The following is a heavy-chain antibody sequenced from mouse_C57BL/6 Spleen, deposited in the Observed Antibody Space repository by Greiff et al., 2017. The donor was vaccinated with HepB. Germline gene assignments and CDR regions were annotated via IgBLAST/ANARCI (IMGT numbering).Heavy chain of an antibody. J-gene: IGHJ3*01. CDR2: INPNNGGT. D-gene: IGHD4-1*01. CDR1: GYTFTDYN. CDR3: ARSNWDTSWFAY. V-gene: IGHV1-18*01. Sequence: EVQLQQSGPELVKPGASVKISCKASGYTFTDYNMDWVKQSHGKSLEWIGDINPNNGGTIYNQKFKGKATLTVDKSSSTAYMELRSLTSEDTAVYYCARSNWDTSWFAYWGQGTLVTVSA.